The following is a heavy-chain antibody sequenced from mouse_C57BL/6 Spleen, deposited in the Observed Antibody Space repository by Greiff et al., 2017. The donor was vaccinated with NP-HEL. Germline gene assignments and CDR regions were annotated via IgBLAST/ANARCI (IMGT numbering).Heavy chain of an antibody. CDR1: GYTFTSYG. Sequence: VQLVESGAELARPGASVKLSCKASGYTFTSYGISWVKQRTGQGLEWIGEIYPRSGNTYYNEKFKGKATLTADKSSSTAYMELRSLTSEDSAIYFCARWDEFAYWGQGTLVTVSA. V-gene: IGHV1-81*01. CDR2: IYPRSGNT. CDR3: ARWDEFAY. J-gene: IGHJ3*01. D-gene: IGHD4-1*01.